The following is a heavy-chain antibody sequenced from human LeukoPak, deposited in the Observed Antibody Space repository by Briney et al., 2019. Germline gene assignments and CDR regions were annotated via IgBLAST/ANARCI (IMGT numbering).Heavy chain of an antibody. V-gene: IGHV1-3*01. J-gene: IGHJ1*01. CDR1: GYTFTSYG. Sequence: ASVKVSCKTSGYTFTSYGMHWVRQAPGQSLEWMGWINGGNGDTKYLEKFQGRVTIIRDTSASTAYMELSSLRSEDTAVYYCARVPLHDDSGHYYPHWGQGTLVTVSS. CDR2: INGGNGDT. CDR3: ARVPLHDDSGHYYPH. D-gene: IGHD3-22*01.